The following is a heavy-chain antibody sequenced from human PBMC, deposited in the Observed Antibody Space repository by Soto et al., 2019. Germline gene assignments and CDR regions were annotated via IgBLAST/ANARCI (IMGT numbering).Heavy chain of an antibody. Sequence: GGSLRLSCAASGFTVSSSFMSWVRQAPGKGLEWVSVIYTGGSTYSADSVKGRFTISRDNSKNTLFLQMNSLRAEDTAMYYCARDPVGSYYFDDWGQGTLVTVSS. V-gene: IGHV3-53*01. J-gene: IGHJ4*02. CDR1: GFTVSSSF. D-gene: IGHD1-26*01. CDR2: IYTGGST. CDR3: ARDPVGSYYFDD.